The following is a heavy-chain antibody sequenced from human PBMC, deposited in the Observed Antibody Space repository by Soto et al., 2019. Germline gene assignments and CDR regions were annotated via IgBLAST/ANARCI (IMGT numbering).Heavy chain of an antibody. CDR1: RFTFSNYW. CDR2: INEDGSEK. D-gene: IGHD1-1*01. V-gene: IGHV3-7*03. Sequence: GWSLRLSCAASRFTFSNYWMNWVRQAPGKGLEWVANINEDGSEKYYVDSVKGRFTISRDNAKKSLYLQMNSLRAEDTAVYYCARDRVLGTYWGQGTLVTVSS. J-gene: IGHJ4*02. CDR3: ARDRVLGTY.